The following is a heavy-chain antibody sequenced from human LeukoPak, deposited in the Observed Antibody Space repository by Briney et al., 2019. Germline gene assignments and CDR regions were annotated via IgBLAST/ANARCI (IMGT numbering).Heavy chain of an antibody. V-gene: IGHV3-7*03. CDR3: ARSGLSRFDY. J-gene: IGHJ4*02. CDR2: IKQDGSEK. D-gene: IGHD4/OR15-4a*01. CDR1: GFTFSSYW. Sequence: PGGSLRLSCAVSGFTFSSYWMSWVRHAPGKGLEWVANIKQDGSEKYYVDSVKGRFTISRNNAKNSLYLQMNSLRAEDTAVYYCARSGLSRFDYWGQGTLVTVSS.